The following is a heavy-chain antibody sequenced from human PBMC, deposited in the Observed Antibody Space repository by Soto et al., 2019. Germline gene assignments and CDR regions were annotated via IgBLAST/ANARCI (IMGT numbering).Heavy chain of an antibody. Sequence: QVQLQESGPGLVKPSETLSLTCTDSGGSISSYYWSWIRQPPGKGLEWIGDIYYSGSNNYNPSLKSRGTISVDPYKTQSSLKLSSVTAADTAVYYCASGYSYGWYYFDYWGQGTLVTVSS. CDR2: IYYSGSN. CDR1: GGSISSYY. V-gene: IGHV4-59*01. J-gene: IGHJ4*02. D-gene: IGHD5-18*01. CDR3: ASGYSYGWYYFDY.